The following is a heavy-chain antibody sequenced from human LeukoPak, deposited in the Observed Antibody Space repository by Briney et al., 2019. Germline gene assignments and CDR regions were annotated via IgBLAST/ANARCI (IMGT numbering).Heavy chain of an antibody. J-gene: IGHJ4*02. D-gene: IGHD2-2*01. CDR3: ARARRVPAASVDY. Sequence: SETLSLTCTVSGGSISSSSYYWGWIRQPPRKGLEWIGSIYYSGSTYYNPSLKSRVTISVDTSKNQFSLKLSSVTAADTAVYYCARARRVPAASVDYWGQGTLVTVSS. CDR1: GGSISSSSYY. CDR2: IYYSGST. V-gene: IGHV4-39*07.